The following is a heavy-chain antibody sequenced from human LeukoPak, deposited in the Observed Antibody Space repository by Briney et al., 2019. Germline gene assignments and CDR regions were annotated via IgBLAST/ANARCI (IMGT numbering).Heavy chain of an antibody. J-gene: IGHJ4*02. V-gene: IGHV1-24*01. CDR3: ATDGNGSGRQYYFDY. Sequence: GASVKVSCKVSGYTLTELSMHWVRQAPGKGLEWMGGFDPEDGETIYAQKFQGRVTMTEDTSTDTAYMELSSLRSEDTAVYYCATDGNGSGRQYYFDYWGQGTLVTVSS. CDR1: GYTLTELS. CDR2: FDPEDGET. D-gene: IGHD3-10*01.